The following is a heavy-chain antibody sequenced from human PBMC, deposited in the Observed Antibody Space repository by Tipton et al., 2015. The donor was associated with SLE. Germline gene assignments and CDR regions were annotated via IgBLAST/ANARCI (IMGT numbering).Heavy chain of an antibody. J-gene: IGHJ5*01. V-gene: IGHV4-39*07. CDR3: ATGHFDF. Sequence: LRLSCTVSGGSISSSPYYWAWIRQPPGKGLEWIGTVYSGGNTYHIPSLKTRVTISVDTSRNQFSLRLKSVTAADTAVYYCATGHFDFWGQGRLVTVSS. CDR1: GGSISSSPYY. CDR2: VYSGGNT. D-gene: IGHD1-1*01.